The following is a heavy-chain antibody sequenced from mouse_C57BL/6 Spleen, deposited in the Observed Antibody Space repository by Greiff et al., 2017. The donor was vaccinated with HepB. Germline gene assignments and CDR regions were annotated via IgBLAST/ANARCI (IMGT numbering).Heavy chain of an antibody. D-gene: IGHD2-3*01. Sequence: QVQLQQSGAELMKPGASVKLSCKATGYTFTGYWIEWVKQRPGHGLEWIGEILPGSGSTNYNEKFKGKATFTADTSSNTAYMQHSSLTTEDYAIYYCARNSQMGYDGELAWFAYWGQGTLVTVSA. CDR3: ARNSQMGYDGELAWFAY. V-gene: IGHV1-9*01. J-gene: IGHJ3*01. CDR1: GYTFTGYW. CDR2: ILPGSGST.